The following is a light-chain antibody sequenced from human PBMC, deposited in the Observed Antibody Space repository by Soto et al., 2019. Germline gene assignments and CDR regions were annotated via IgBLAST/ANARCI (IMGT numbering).Light chain of an antibody. CDR2: EVS. CDR3: DSYRPSTPLV. V-gene: IGLV2-14*01. CDR1: SSDVGGYNS. J-gene: IGLJ1*01. Sequence: QSALTQPASVSGSPGQSITISCTGTSSDVGGYNSLSWFQQHPSKAPKLIIYEVSHRPSGVSIRFSGSKSGNTASLTISGLQAEDEADYYCDSYRPSTPLVFGAGTKLTVL.